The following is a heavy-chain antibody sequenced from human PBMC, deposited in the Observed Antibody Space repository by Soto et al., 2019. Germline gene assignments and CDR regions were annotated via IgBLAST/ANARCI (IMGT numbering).Heavy chain of an antibody. CDR1: GFTFSNHW. Sequence: GGSLRLSCAGSGFTFSNHWMHWVRQGPGKGLVWVSRINSDGSTTTYADSVKGRFTISRDNAKNTLYLQMNSLRAEDTAVYYCTRDASRDSSARGWFDPWGPGTLVTVSS. CDR3: TRDASRDSSARGWFDP. D-gene: IGHD6-13*01. CDR2: INSDGSTT. V-gene: IGHV3-74*01. J-gene: IGHJ5*02.